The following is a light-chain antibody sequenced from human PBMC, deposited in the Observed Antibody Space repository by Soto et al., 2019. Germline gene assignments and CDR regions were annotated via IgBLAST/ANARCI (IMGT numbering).Light chain of an antibody. CDR1: SSDVGSYNL. CDR2: EVT. CDR3: CSYARSHYV. V-gene: IGLV2-23*02. J-gene: IGLJ1*01. Sequence: QSALTQPASVSGSPGQSITISCTGTSSDVGSYNLVSWYQQHPGTAPKLMISEVTKRPSGVSNRFSGSKSGNTASLTISGLQAEDEADYYCCSYARSHYVFGTGTKVTV.